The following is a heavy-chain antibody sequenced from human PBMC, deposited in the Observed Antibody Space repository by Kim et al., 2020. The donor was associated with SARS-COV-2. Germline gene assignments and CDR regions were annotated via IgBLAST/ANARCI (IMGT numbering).Heavy chain of an antibody. Sequence: GGSLRLSCGGSGFTFSHAWMGWVRQAPGKGLEWVARVKSKVDGGSTDHAAPVRRRFSISRDDSKSMLYLQMNSLKTEDTAVYFCTTPKLVGAFHNWGQ. CDR1: GFTFSHAW. CDR2: VKSKVDGGST. J-gene: IGHJ4*02. D-gene: IGHD2-8*02. V-gene: IGHV3-15*01. CDR3: TTPKLVGAFHN.